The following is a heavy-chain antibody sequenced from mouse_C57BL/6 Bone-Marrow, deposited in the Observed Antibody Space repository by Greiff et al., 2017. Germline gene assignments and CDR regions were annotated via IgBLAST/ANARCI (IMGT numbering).Heavy chain of an antibody. V-gene: IGHV1-9*01. CDR3: ARPFYYYGSRDWYFDV. CDR2: ILPGSGST. CDR1: GYTFTGYW. J-gene: IGHJ1*03. D-gene: IGHD1-1*01. Sequence: KLSCKATGYTFTGYWIEWVKQRPGHGLEWIGEILPGSGSTNYNEKFKGKATFTADTSSNTAYMQLSSLTTEDSAIYYCARPFYYYGSRDWYFDVWGTGTTVTVSS.